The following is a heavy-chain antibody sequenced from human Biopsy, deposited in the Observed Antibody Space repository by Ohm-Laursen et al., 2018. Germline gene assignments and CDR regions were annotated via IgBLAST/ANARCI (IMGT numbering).Heavy chain of an antibody. V-gene: IGHV1-69*06. J-gene: IGHJ1*01. CDR2: NIPILGTG. CDR3: ATKLTGYFHH. D-gene: IGHD3-9*01. CDR1: GGTFSNYG. Sequence: ASVKVSCKSPGGTFSNYGVNWVRQAPGQGLEWLGGNIPILGTGNYAQKFQDRVTVAADTSTSTATMELRSLRSDDTAVYYCATKLTGYFHHWGQGTLVIVSS.